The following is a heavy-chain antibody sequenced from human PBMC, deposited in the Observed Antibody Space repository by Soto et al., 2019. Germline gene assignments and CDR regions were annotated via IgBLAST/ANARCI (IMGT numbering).Heavy chain of an antibody. Sequence: ASVKVSCKASGYTFTGYYMHWVRQAPGQGLEWMGWINPNSGGTNYAQKFQGWVTMTRDTSISTAYMGLSRLRSDDTAVYYCGRDLIAVAGTGDYYYYYGMDVWGQGTTVTVSS. J-gene: IGHJ6*02. CDR2: INPNSGGT. V-gene: IGHV1-2*04. CDR3: GRDLIAVAGTGDYYYYYGMDV. CDR1: GYTFTGYY. D-gene: IGHD6-19*01.